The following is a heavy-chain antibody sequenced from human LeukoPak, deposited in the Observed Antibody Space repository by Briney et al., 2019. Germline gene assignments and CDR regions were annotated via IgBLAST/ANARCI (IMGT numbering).Heavy chain of an antibody. D-gene: IGHD3-10*01. Sequence: GGSLRLSCAASGFTVSSNYMSWVRQAPGKGLEWVSVIYSGGSTYYADSVKGRFTISRDNSKNTLCLQMNSLRAEDTAVYYCVKLGVTFGELSHIENYFDYWGQGTLVTVSS. CDR2: IYSGGST. J-gene: IGHJ4*02. CDR3: VKLGVTFGELSHIENYFDY. V-gene: IGHV3-53*01. CDR1: GFTVSSNY.